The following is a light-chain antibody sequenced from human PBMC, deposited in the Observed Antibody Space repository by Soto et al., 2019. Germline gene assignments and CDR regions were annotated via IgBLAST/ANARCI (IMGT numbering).Light chain of an antibody. Sequence: DIQMTQSPSTLSASVGDRVTITCRASQSISSWLAWYQQKPGKAPKLLIYKASSLESGVPPRFSGSGSGTEYTLTISSLQPDDFATYYCQQYNSYSTFGQGTRLEIK. J-gene: IGKJ5*01. V-gene: IGKV1-5*03. CDR3: QQYNSYST. CDR2: KAS. CDR1: QSISSW.